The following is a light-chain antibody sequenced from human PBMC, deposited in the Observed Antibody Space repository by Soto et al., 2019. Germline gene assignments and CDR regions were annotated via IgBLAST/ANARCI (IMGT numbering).Light chain of an antibody. CDR1: SSDVGAYNH. CDR3: RTYTTSTTWL. Sequence: QSALTQPASVSGSPGQSITISCTGTSSDVGAYNHVSWYQQYPGKAPKLMIYEVSNRPSGVSNRFSGSKSGNTASLTISGIQAEDEADYYCRTYTTSTTWLFGGGTKLTVL. V-gene: IGLV2-14*01. CDR2: EVS. J-gene: IGLJ3*02.